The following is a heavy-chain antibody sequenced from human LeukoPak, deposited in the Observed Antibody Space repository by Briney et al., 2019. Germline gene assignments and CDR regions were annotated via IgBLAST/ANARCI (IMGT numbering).Heavy chain of an antibody. CDR3: AAGDFRFLEWSYYFDY. V-gene: IGHV1-58*02. Sequence: ASVKASCKASGFTFTSSAMQWVRQARGQRLEWIGWIVVGSGNTNYAQKFQERVTITRDMSTSTAYMELSSLRSEDTAVYYCAAGDFRFLEWSYYFDYWGQGTLVTVSS. J-gene: IGHJ4*02. D-gene: IGHD3-3*01. CDR1: GFTFTSSA. CDR2: IVVGSGNT.